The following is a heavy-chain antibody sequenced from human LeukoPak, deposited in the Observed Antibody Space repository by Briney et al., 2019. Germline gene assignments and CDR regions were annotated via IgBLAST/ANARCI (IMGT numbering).Heavy chain of an antibody. CDR2: FDPEDGET. Sequence: ASVKVSCKVSGYTLTELSMHWVRQAPGKGLEWMGGFDPEDGETIYAQKFQGRVTMTEDTSTDTAYMELSSLRSEDTAVYYCATGQHYDILTGYSYWGQGTLVTVYS. CDR3: ATGQHYDILTGYSY. V-gene: IGHV1-24*01. CDR1: GYTLTELS. D-gene: IGHD3-9*01. J-gene: IGHJ4*02.